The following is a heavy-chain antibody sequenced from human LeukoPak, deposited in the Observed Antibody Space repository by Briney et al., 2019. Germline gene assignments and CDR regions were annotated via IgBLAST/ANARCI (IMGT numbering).Heavy chain of an antibody. CDR1: GDFISRYY. CDR2: VYDRGGT. Sequence: SETLSLTCTVSGDFISRYYWSWIRQSPGKGLEWIGYVYDRGGTNYNPSLKSRAIISADTSKNQFSLKVTSVTAADTAVYYCARASDSGDWHLGYWGQGTLVTVSS. D-gene: IGHD2-21*02. V-gene: IGHV4-59*01. J-gene: IGHJ4*02. CDR3: ARASDSGDWHLGY.